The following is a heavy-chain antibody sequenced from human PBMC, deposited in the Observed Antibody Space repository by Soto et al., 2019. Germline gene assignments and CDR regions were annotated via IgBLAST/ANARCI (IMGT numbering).Heavy chain of an antibody. CDR2: IIPIFGTA. V-gene: IGHV1-69*13. Sequence: SVKVSCKASGGTFSSYAISWVRQAPGQGLEWMGGIIPIFGTANYAQKFQGRVTITADESTSTAYMELSSLRSEDTAVYYCAREDSSGSPNLAYYYYYGMDVWGQGTTVTVSS. CDR3: AREDSSGSPNLAYYYYYGMDV. D-gene: IGHD6-19*01. J-gene: IGHJ6*02. CDR1: GGTFSSYA.